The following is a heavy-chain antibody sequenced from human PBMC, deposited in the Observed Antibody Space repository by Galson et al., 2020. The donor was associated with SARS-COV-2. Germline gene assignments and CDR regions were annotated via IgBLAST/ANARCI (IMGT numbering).Heavy chain of an antibody. Sequence: GESLKISCAASGFTFDDYTMHWVRQAPGKGLEWVSLISWDGGSTYYADSVKGRFTISRDNSKNSLYLQMNSLRTEDTALYYCAKDLNTGYGPYNAFDYWGQGTLVTVSS. CDR1: GFTFDDYT. J-gene: IGHJ4*02. D-gene: IGHD5-12*01. CDR2: ISWDGGST. V-gene: IGHV3-43*01. CDR3: AKDLNTGYGPYNAFDY.